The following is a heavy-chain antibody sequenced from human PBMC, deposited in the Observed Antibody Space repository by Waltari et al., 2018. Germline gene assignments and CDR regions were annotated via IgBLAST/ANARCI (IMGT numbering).Heavy chain of an antibody. CDR1: GYTFTGYY. CDR2: INPNSGGT. CDR3: AREISGGSGGDYMDV. J-gene: IGHJ6*03. D-gene: IGHD3-10*01. V-gene: IGHV1-2*06. Sequence: QVQLVQSGAEVKKPGASVKVSCKASGYTFTGYYMHWVRQAPGQGLEWMGRINPNSGGTNYAQKFQGRVTMTRNTSISTAYMELSSLRSEDTAVYYCAREISGGSGGDYMDVWGKGTTVTVSS.